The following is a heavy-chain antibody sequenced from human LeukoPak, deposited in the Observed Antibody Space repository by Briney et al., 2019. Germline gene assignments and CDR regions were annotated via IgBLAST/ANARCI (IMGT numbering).Heavy chain of an antibody. D-gene: IGHD3-3*01. V-gene: IGHV4-34*01. Sequence: SETLSLTCAVYGGSFSGYYWSWIRQPPGKGLEWIGEINHSGSTNYNPSLKSRVTISVDTCKNQFSLKLSSVTAADSAVYYCAKHLRRRFFSKTLGFDPWGQGTLVTVSS. CDR2: INHSGST. CDR1: GGSFSGYY. CDR3: AKHLRRRFFSKTLGFDP. J-gene: IGHJ5*02.